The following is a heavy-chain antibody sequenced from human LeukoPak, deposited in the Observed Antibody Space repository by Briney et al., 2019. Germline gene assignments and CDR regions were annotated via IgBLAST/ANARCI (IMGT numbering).Heavy chain of an antibody. V-gene: IGHV3-33*01. J-gene: IGHJ3*02. D-gene: IGHD3-22*01. Sequence: GRSLRLSCSASGFXFSNYGVHWVRQAPGKGLEWVAVIWYDGSYKYYADSVKGRFTISRDNSKNTLYLQMNSLRAEDTAVYYCAREYFYDSSGYSDAFDIWGQGTMVTVSS. CDR3: AREYFYDSSGYSDAFDI. CDR2: IWYDGSYK. CDR1: GFXFSNYG.